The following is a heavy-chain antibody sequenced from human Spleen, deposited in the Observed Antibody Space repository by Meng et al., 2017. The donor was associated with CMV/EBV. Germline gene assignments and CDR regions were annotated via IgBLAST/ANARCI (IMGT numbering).Heavy chain of an antibody. Sequence: GYTFTGYYMRWVRQAPGQGLEWMGWINPNSGGTNYAQKFQGRVTMTRDTSISTAYMELSRLRSDDTAVYYCARAYYDYVWGSYRFGYWGQGTLVTVSS. D-gene: IGHD3-16*02. J-gene: IGHJ4*02. CDR3: ARAYYDYVWGSYRFGY. CDR1: GYTFTGYY. CDR2: INPNSGGT. V-gene: IGHV1-2*02.